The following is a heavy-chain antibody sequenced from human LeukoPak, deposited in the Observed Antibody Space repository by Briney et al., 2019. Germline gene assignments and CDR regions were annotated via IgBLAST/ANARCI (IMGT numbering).Heavy chain of an antibody. D-gene: IGHD3-10*01. CDR1: GGSISSYY. CDR3: ARDLLWGYDY. J-gene: IGHJ4*02. CDR2: IHHSGST. Sequence: KTSETLSLTCTVSGGSISSYYWSWIRQPPGKGLEWIGYIHHSGSTNSNPSLKSRVTISVDTSKNQFSLKLSSVTAADTAVYYCARDLLWGYDYWGQGTLVTVSS. V-gene: IGHV4-59*01.